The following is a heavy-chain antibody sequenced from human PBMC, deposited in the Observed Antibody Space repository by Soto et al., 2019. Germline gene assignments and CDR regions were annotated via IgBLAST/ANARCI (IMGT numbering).Heavy chain of an antibody. CDR3: ARDKDMAAAGRLGMDV. J-gene: IGHJ6*02. CDR1: GFTFSNYA. Sequence: QVQLVESGGGVVQPGRSLRLSCAASGFTFSNYAMHWVRQAPGKGLDWVSVIWYDGRNKYYADSVKGRLTISRDNSKNTLYLQMNSLRAEDTAVYYCARDKDMAAAGRLGMDVWGQGTTVTVSS. V-gene: IGHV3-33*01. CDR2: IWYDGRNK. D-gene: IGHD6-13*01.